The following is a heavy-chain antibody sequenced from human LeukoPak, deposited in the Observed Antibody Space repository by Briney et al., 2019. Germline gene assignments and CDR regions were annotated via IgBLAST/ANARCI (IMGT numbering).Heavy chain of an antibody. Sequence: SETLSLTCAVYGGSFSGYYWSWIRQPPGKGLEWIGEINHSGSTNYNPSLKSRVTISVDTSKNQFSLKLSSVTAADTAVYYCVLAARIDYWGQGTLVTVSS. CDR1: GGSFSGYY. CDR3: VLAARIDY. D-gene: IGHD6-6*01. V-gene: IGHV4-34*01. J-gene: IGHJ4*02. CDR2: INHSGST.